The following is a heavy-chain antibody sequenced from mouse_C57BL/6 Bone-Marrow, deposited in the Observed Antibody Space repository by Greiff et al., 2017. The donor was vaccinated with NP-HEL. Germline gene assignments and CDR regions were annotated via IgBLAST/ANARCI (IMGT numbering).Heavy chain of an antibody. Sequence: VQLQQSGAELVKPGASVKLSCKASGYTFTSYWMHWVKQRPGQGLEWIGMIHPDSGSTNYNEKFKGKATLTADKSSSTAYMQLSSLTSEDSAVSFCARDKYCYYVDAMGLGGRGKGITVT. J-gene: IGHJ1*03. D-gene: IGHD2-12*01. CDR1: GYTFTSYW. CDR2: IHPDSGST. CDR3: ARDKYCYYVDAMGLGG. V-gene: IGHV1-64*01.